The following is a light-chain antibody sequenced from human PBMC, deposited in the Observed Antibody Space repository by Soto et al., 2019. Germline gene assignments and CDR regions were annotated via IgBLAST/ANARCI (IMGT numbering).Light chain of an antibody. Sequence: EIVLTQSPATLSLSPGERATLSCRASQSVSSYLAWYQQKPGQAPRLLIYDASNRATGIPARFSGSGSGTDFPLTISRLAPEDLAVYYCQQRSKWLTFGGGTKVEIK. CDR3: QQRSKWLT. J-gene: IGKJ4*01. CDR1: QSVSSY. V-gene: IGKV3-11*01. CDR2: DAS.